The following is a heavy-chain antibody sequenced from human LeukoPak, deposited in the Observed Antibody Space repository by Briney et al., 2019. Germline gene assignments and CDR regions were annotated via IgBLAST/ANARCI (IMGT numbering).Heavy chain of an antibody. CDR2: IYYSGST. D-gene: IGHD2-15*01. Sequence: PSETLSLTCTVSGGSISSSSYYWGWIRQPPGKGLEWIGCIYYSGSTYYNPSLKSRVTISVDTSKNQFSLKLSSVTAADTAVYYCARLPICSGGSCYSTDYYYYMDVWGKGTTVTVSS. CDR3: ARLPICSGGSCYSTDYYYYMDV. CDR1: GGSISSSSYY. J-gene: IGHJ6*03. V-gene: IGHV4-39*01.